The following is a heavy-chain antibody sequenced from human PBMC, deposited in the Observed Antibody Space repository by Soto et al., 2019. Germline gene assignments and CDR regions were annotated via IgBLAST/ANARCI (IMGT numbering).Heavy chain of an antibody. CDR3: ARSYGGNSGRGGWFDP. D-gene: IGHD4-17*01. J-gene: IGHJ5*02. Sequence: ASVKVSCKASGGTFSSYAISWVRQAPGQGLEWMGGIIPIFGTANYAQKFQGRVTITADESTSTAYMELSSLRSEDTAVYYCARSYGGNSGRGGWFDPWGQGTLVTVS. CDR1: GGTFSSYA. V-gene: IGHV1-69*13. CDR2: IIPIFGTA.